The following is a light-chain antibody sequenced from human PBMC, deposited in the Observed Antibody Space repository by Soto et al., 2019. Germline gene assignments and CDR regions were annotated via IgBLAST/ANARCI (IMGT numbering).Light chain of an antibody. CDR1: QGISSY. J-gene: IGKJ1*01. CDR3: QHYNSYSEA. V-gene: IGKV1-5*03. CDR2: KAS. Sequence: IHLTQSPSSLSASVGDRVTITCRASQGISSYLAWYQQKPGKAPKLLIYKASTLKSGVPSRFSGSGSGTEFTLTISSLQPDDFATYYCQHYNSYSEAFGQGTKVDI.